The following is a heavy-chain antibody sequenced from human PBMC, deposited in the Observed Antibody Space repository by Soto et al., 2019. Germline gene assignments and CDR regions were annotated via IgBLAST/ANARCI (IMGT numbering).Heavy chain of an antibody. CDR2: ISGSGGGT. CDR1: GFTFSSYA. Sequence: GGSLRLSCAATGFTFSSYAMSWVRQAPGKGLEWVSVISGSGGGTYYADSVKGRFTISRDKSKNTLYLQMNSLRVADTAVFYCAKTAASRPNLYLDYWGQGTLVTVSS. D-gene: IGHD6-6*01. V-gene: IGHV3-23*01. J-gene: IGHJ4*02. CDR3: AKTAASRPNLYLDY.